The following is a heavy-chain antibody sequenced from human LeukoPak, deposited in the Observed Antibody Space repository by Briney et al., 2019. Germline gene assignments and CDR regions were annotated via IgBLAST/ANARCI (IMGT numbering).Heavy chain of an antibody. CDR2: INPNSGGT. Sequence: ASVKVSCKASGYTFTGYYMHWVRQAPGQGLGWMGWINPNSGGTNYAQKFQGWVTMTRDTSVSTAYMELGRLRSDDTAVYYCARGRGSGSENDYWGQGTLVTVSS. CDR1: GYTFTGYY. D-gene: IGHD3-22*01. CDR3: ARGRGSGSENDY. V-gene: IGHV1-2*04. J-gene: IGHJ4*02.